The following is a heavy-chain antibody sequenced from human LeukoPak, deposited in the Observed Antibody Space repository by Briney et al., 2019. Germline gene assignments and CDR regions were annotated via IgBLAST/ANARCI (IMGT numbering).Heavy chain of an antibody. V-gene: IGHV4-59*11. CDR1: GGSISSHY. Sequence: PSETLSLTCTVSGGSISSHYWSWIRQPPGKGLEWIGYIYYSGSTNYNPSLKSRVTISVDTSKNQFSLKLSSVTAADTAVYYCARGRRVTMLRGPKGFDYWGQGTLVTVSS. J-gene: IGHJ4*02. CDR3: ARGRRVTMLRGPKGFDY. D-gene: IGHD3-10*01. CDR2: IYYSGST.